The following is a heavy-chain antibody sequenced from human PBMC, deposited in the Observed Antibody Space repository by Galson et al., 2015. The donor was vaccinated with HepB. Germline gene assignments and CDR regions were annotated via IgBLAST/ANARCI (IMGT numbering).Heavy chain of an antibody. D-gene: IGHD6-13*01. J-gene: IGHJ4*02. CDR3: ARAPSDIAAAGTSFDY. V-gene: IGHV3-30-3*01. CDR2: ISYDGSNK. CDR1: GFTFSSYA. Sequence: SLRLSCAASGFTFSSYAMHWVRQAPGKGLEWVAVISYDGSNKYYADSVKGRFIISRDNSKNTLYLQMNSLRAEDTAVYYCARAPSDIAAAGTSFDYWGQGTLVTVSS.